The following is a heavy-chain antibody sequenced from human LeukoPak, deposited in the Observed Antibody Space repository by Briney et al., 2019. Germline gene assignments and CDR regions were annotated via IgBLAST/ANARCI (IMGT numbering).Heavy chain of an antibody. Sequence: ASVKVSCKASEYTFTGYYIHWVRQAPGQGLEWMGWISTYNGNTNYAQKLQGRVTMTTDTSTSTAYMELRSLSSDDTAVYYCARTGPTYSSGWSGGIDYWGQGTLVTVSS. CDR1: EYTFTGYY. CDR3: ARTGPTYSSGWSGGIDY. V-gene: IGHV1-18*04. J-gene: IGHJ4*02. CDR2: ISTYNGNT. D-gene: IGHD6-19*01.